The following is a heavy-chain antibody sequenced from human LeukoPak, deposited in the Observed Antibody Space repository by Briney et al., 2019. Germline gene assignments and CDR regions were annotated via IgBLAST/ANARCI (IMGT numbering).Heavy chain of an antibody. V-gene: IGHV1-2*02. CDR2: INPNSGGT. Sequence: GASLKVSCKSSGYTFTSYYMQWVRQAPGQGLEWRRWINPNSGGTNYAQKFQGRVTMTRDTSISTAYMELSRLRSDDTAVYYCARAAISGSYYYYGMDVWGQGTTVTVSS. CDR1: GYTFTSYY. CDR3: ARAAISGSYYYYGMDV. D-gene: IGHD1-26*01. J-gene: IGHJ6*02.